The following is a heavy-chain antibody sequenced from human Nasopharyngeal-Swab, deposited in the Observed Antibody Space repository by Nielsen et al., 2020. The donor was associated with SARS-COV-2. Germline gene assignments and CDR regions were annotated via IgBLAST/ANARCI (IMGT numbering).Heavy chain of an antibody. J-gene: IGHJ3*02. CDR2: IRSKVNSYAT. CDR1: GFTFSASS. Sequence: GESLKISCAASGFTFSASSINWVRQASGKGLEWVGRIRSKVNSYATTYGVSVKGRFTISRDDSKNTAYLQMNSLKTEDTAVYYCARVNPISGSYYDAIDIWGQGTMVTVSS. CDR3: ARVNPISGSYYDAIDI. V-gene: IGHV3-73*01. D-gene: IGHD1-26*01.